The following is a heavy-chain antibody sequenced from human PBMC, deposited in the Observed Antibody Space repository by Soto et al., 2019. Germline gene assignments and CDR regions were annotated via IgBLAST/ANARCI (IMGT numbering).Heavy chain of an antibody. CDR3: ARGRTVSSIGPLLV. CDR1: GYNFFDYG. CDR2: VSPKSGNT. V-gene: IGHV1-18*01. J-gene: IGHJ1*01. D-gene: IGHD1-1*01. Sequence: QIQLVQSGAEVKKPGASVKVSCKASGYNFFDYGVSWVRQAPGQGLEWMGWVSPKSGNTDYARKVKGRVTITTDIYTSTAYMELKGLISDDTGVYYCARGRTVSSIGPLLVWGQGTLVSVSS.